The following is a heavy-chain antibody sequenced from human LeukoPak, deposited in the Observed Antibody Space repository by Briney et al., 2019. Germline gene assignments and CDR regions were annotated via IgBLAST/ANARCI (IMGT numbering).Heavy chain of an antibody. Sequence: ASVKVSCKASGGTFSSYAISWVRQAPGQGLEWMGGIIPIFGTANYAHKFQGRVTITTDTSTSTAYMQLSSLRSEDTAVYYCARKFCSGGSCYDDYGDFIGSGAFDIWGQGTMVTVS. D-gene: IGHD2-15*01. CDR1: GGTFSSYA. V-gene: IGHV1-69*05. CDR2: IIPIFGTA. J-gene: IGHJ3*02. CDR3: ARKFCSGGSCYDDYGDFIGSGAFDI.